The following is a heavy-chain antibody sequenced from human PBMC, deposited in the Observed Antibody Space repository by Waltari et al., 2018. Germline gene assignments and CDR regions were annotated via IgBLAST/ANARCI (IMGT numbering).Heavy chain of an antibody. CDR2: ISGSGGST. Sequence: EVQLLESGGGLVQPGGSLRLPCEALGFTFSGYAMSGVPQAPGKGLEWVSAISGSGGSTYYADSVKGRFTISRDNSKNTLYLQMNSLRAEDTAVYYCAKVWDHYGGNSVDLDYWGQGTLVTVSS. J-gene: IGHJ4*02. CDR1: GFTFSGYA. CDR3: AKVWDHYGGNSVDLDY. D-gene: IGHD4-17*01. V-gene: IGHV3-23*01.